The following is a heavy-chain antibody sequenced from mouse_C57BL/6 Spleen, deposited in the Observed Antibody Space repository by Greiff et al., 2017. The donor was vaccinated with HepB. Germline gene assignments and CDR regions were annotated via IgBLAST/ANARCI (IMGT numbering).Heavy chain of an antibody. CDR3: ARENSNLSWFAY. V-gene: IGHV5-4*01. CDR2: ISDGGSYT. D-gene: IGHD2-5*01. J-gene: IGHJ3*01. Sequence: EVKLMESGGGLVKPGGSLKLSCAASGFTFSSYAMSWVRQTPEKRLEWVATISDGGSYTYYPDNVKGRFTISRDNAKNNLYLQMSHLKSEDTAMYYCARENSNLSWFAYWGQGTLVTVSA. CDR1: GFTFSSYA.